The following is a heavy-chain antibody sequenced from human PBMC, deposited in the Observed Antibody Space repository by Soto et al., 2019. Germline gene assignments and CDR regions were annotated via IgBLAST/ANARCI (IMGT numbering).Heavy chain of an antibody. CDR1: GFTFSSYG. V-gene: IGHV3-30*18. CDR2: ISDDGSNK. Sequence: PGGSLRLSCAASGFTFSSYGIHWVRQAPGKGLEWVAVISDDGSNKYYADSVQGRFTISRDNSKNTLYLQMNSLRDEDTAVYYCAKDHSGTYYYFDYWGQGTLVTVSS. J-gene: IGHJ4*02. D-gene: IGHD1-26*01. CDR3: AKDHSGTYYYFDY.